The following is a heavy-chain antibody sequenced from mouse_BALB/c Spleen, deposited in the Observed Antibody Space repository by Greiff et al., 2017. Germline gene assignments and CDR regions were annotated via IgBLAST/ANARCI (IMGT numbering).Heavy chain of an antibody. CDR2: INPSTGYT. Sequence: QVQLQQSGAELAKPGASVKMSCKASGYTFTSYWMHWVKQRPGQGLEWIGYINPSTGYTEYNQKFKDKATLTADKSSSTAYMQLSSLTSEDSAVYYCARGYRYWFAYWGQGTLVTVSA. CDR3: ARGYRYWFAY. V-gene: IGHV1-7*01. J-gene: IGHJ3*01. CDR1: GYTFTSYW. D-gene: IGHD2-14*01.